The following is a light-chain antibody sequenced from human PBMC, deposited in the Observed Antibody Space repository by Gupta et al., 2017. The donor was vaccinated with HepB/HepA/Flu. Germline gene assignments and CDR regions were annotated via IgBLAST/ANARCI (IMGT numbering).Light chain of an antibody. J-gene: IGLJ3*02. CDR3: ILYRSSGVGM. CDR1: SGPVSPFHY. V-gene: IGLV8-61*01. CDR2: TNN. Sequence: QTVVTQEPSLSVSPGGTVPLTCGLNSGPVSPFHYPSWIQQTPGQAPRTLIYTNNSRSSGVPDRFSGSILGNKAALTITGAQADDECNYFCILYRSSGVGMFGGGTKLTVL.